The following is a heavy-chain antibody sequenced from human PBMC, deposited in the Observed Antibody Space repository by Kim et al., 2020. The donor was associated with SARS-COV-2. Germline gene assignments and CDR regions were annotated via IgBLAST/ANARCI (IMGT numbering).Heavy chain of an antibody. CDR1: GFTFSNYW. CDR2: MKQDGSEK. CDR3: ARDDGARSVDY. V-gene: IGHV3-7*03. J-gene: IGHJ4*02. D-gene: IGHD3-16*01. Sequence: GGSLRLSCAASGFTFSNYWMSWVRQAPGKGLEWVANMKQDGSEKYYVDSVNGRFTISRDNAKNSLYLQMNSLRAEDAALYYCARDDGARSVDYWGQGTLVTVSS.